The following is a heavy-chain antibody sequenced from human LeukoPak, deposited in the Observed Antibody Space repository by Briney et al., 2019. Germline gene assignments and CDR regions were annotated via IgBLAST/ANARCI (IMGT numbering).Heavy chain of an antibody. D-gene: IGHD2-2*01. CDR2: FYLSRST. V-gene: IGHV4-4*07. Sequence: PSGTLSLTCTVSRTSFSSYCWSWIRQPAGKGLEWIGRFYLSRSTNYSPSLKSRVTRSVDTSKNQFPLKLSSVTAADTAVYYCARDIVVVPAAMLHINWFDPWGQGTLVTVSS. J-gene: IGHJ5*02. CDR1: RTSFSSYC. CDR3: ARDIVVVPAAMLHINWFDP.